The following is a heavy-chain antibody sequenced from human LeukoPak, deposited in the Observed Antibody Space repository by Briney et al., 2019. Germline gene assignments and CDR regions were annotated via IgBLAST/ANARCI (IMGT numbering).Heavy chain of an antibody. Sequence: SETLSLTCAVYGGSFSGYYWSWIRQPPGKGLEWIGNIHHSGSTYYNPSLKSRVSISIDTSKNQFSLRLTSLNAADTAVYYCAREGPIRFLDQIGYWGQGILVTVSS. CDR1: GGSFSGYY. J-gene: IGHJ4*02. D-gene: IGHD3-3*01. CDR3: AREGPIRFLDQIGY. V-gene: IGHV4-34*01. CDR2: IHHSGST.